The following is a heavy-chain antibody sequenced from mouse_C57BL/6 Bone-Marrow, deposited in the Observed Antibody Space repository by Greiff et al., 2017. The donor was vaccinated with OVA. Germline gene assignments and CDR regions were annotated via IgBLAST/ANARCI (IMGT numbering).Heavy chain of an antibody. Sequence: VQLVESGAELARPGASVKMSCKASGYTFTSYTMHWVKQRPGQGLEWIGYINPSSGYPKYNQKFKDKATLTADKSSSTAYMQLSSLTSEDSAVYYCARRLLQAMDYWGQGTSVTVSS. CDR3: ARRLLQAMDY. V-gene: IGHV1-4*01. J-gene: IGHJ4*01. CDR2: INPSSGYP. D-gene: IGHD2-3*01. CDR1: GYTFTSYT.